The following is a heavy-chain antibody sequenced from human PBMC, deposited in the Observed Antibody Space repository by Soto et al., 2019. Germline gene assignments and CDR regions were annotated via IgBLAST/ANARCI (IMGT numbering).Heavy chain of an antibody. CDR1: GFTFNNYG. V-gene: IGHV3-21*01. D-gene: IGHD2-2*01. Sequence: GGSLRLSXVVSGFTFNNYGINWVRQAPGKGLEWVSSVSKSGYTYYSDSVKGRFTISRDNAKNSVSLQMNTLRAEDTAVYYCAREDSIIIPAVSDFWGQGTLVTVS. CDR3: AREDSIIIPAVSDF. CDR2: VSKSGYT. J-gene: IGHJ4*02.